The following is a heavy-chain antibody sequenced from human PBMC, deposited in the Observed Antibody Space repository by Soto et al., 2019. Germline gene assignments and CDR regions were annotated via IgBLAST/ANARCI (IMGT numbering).Heavy chain of an antibody. D-gene: IGHD4-17*01. Sequence: EVQLVESGGGLVQPGGPLRLSCAASGFTFSSYWMSWVRQAPGQGLEWVANIKQDGSEKYYVDSVKGRFTISRDNAKNSLYLQMNCLRAEDTAVYYCAREHRRDYAPGLAYWGQGTLVTVSS. V-gene: IGHV3-7*01. CDR1: GFTFSSYW. J-gene: IGHJ4*02. CDR3: AREHRRDYAPGLAY. CDR2: IKQDGSEK.